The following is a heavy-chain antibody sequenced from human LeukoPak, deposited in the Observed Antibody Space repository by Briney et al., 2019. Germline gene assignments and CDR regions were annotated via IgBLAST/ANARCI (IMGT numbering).Heavy chain of an antibody. V-gene: IGHV4-34*01. CDR1: GGSFSGYY. CDR2: INHSGST. J-gene: IGHJ1*01. CDR3: ARGSGGWQEYFQQ. Sequence: SETLSLTCAVYGGSFSGYYWSWIRQPPGKGLEWIGEINHSGSTNYNPSLKSRVTISVDASKNQFSLKLSSVTAADTALYYCARGSGGWQEYFQQWGQGTLVTVSS. D-gene: IGHD2-15*01.